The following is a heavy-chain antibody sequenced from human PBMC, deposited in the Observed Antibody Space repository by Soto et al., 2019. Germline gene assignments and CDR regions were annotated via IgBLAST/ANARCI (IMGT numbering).Heavy chain of an antibody. CDR3: AREWNPLNWFDP. V-gene: IGHV3-23*01. CDR2: ISGSGGST. D-gene: IGHD1-1*01. Sequence: AGGALRLSCAASGFTFSSYAMSWGRPAPGKGLEWVSAISGSGGSTYYADSVKGRFTISRDNAKNSLYLQMNSLRDEDTAVYYCAREWNPLNWFDPWGQRTLVTVSS. CDR1: GFTFSSYA. J-gene: IGHJ5*02.